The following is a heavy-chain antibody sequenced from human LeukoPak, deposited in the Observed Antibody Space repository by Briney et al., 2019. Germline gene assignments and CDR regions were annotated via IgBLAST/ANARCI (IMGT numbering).Heavy chain of an antibody. D-gene: IGHD5-18*01. CDR2: ISYDGSNK. Sequence: PGGSLRLSCAASGFTFSTYAMHWVRQAPGKGLEWVAVISYDGSNKYYADSVKGRFTISRDNSKNTLSLQMNSLRAEDTAVYYCARDLSGVTGYTYGRGIDYWGQGTLVTVSS. CDR3: ARDLSGVTGYTYGRGIDY. CDR1: GFTFSTYA. J-gene: IGHJ4*02. V-gene: IGHV3-30*04.